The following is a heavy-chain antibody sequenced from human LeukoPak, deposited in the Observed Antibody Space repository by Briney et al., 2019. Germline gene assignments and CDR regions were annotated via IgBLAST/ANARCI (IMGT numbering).Heavy chain of an antibody. CDR1: GGSISSYY. J-gene: IGHJ4*02. V-gene: IGHV4-4*07. CDR2: IYTSGST. Sequence: SETLSLTCTVSGGSISSYYWSWIRQPAGKGLEWIGRIYTSGSTNYNPSLKSRVTMSVDTSKNQFSLKLSSVTAADTAVYYCARDRYYYDSSGYFGYFDYWGQGTLVTVSS. D-gene: IGHD3-22*01. CDR3: ARDRYYYDSSGYFGYFDY.